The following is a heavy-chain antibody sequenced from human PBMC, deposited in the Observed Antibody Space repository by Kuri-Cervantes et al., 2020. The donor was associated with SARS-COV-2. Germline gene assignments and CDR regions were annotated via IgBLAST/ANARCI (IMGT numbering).Heavy chain of an antibody. D-gene: IGHD3-22*01. CDR1: GGSISSSSYY. CDR2: INHSGST. V-gene: IGHV4-39*07. J-gene: IGHJ3*02. CDR3: ARVGGSGYDAFDI. Sequence: SETLSLTCTVSGGSISSSSYYWGWIRQPPGKGLEWIGEINHSGSTNYNPSLKSRVTVSVDTSKNQFSLKLSSVTAADTAVYYCARVGGSGYDAFDIWGQGTMVTVSS.